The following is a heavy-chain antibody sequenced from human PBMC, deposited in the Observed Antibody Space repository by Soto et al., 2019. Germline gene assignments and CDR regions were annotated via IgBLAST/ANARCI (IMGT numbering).Heavy chain of an antibody. CDR2: IYPSDSDT. V-gene: IGHV5-51*01. CDR3: ARGGVSTRTFGY. J-gene: IGHJ4*02. D-gene: IGHD3-3*01. Sequence: GDSLKISCKGSGYNFAGYWIAWVRQMPGKGLELMGIIYPSDSDTRYRPSFQGQVTISADKSISSAYLQWSSLRASDTAMYYCARGGVSTRTFGYWGQGTPVTVSS. CDR1: GYNFAGYW.